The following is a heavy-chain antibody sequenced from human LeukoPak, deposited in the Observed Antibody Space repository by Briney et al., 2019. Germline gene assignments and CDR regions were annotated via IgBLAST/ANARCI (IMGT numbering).Heavy chain of an antibody. CDR1: GGSISSYY. J-gene: IGHJ4*02. CDR3: ARGRGYNFY. D-gene: IGHD5-24*01. Sequence: SETLSLTCTVSGGSISSYYWSWIRQPPGKGLEWIGYIYYSGSTNYNPSLKSRVTISVDTSKNQVSLNLSPVTAADTAVYYCARGRGYNFYWGQGTLVTVSS. CDR2: IYYSGST. V-gene: IGHV4-59*01.